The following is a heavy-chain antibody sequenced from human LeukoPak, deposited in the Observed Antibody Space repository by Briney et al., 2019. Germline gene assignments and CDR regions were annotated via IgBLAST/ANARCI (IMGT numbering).Heavy chain of an antibody. V-gene: IGHV5-51*01. J-gene: IGHJ5*02. CDR1: GYSFTSYW. CDR2: IYPGDSDT. Sequence: GESLKISCKGSGYSFTSYWIGWVRQMPGKGLEWMGIIYPGDSDTRYSPSFQGQVTISADKSISTAYLQWSSLKASDTAMYYCAKAYYYDSSGYVWFDPWGQGTLVTVSS. D-gene: IGHD3-22*01. CDR3: AKAYYYDSSGYVWFDP.